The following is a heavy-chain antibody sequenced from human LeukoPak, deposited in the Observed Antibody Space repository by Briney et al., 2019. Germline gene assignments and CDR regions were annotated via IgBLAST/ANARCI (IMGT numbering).Heavy chain of an antibody. D-gene: IGHD3-10*01. CDR1: GFTFSSYW. CDR3: ARVLWFGESNFDY. Sequence: GGSLRLSCAASGFTFSSYWMSWVRQAPGKGLEWVANIKQDGSEKYYVDSVKGRFTISRDNAKSSLYLQMNSLRAEDTAVYYCARVLWFGESNFDYWGQGTLVTVSS. CDR2: IKQDGSEK. J-gene: IGHJ4*02. V-gene: IGHV3-7*01.